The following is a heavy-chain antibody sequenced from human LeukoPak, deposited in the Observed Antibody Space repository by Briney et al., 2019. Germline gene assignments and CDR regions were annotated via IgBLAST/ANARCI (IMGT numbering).Heavy chain of an antibody. CDR3: ARDESMSYDSSGYSYDAFDI. Sequence: SETLSLTCTVSGGSISSYYWSWIRQPAGKGLEWIGRIYTSGSTNYNPSLKSRVTMSVDTSKNQFSLKLSSVTAADTAVYYCARDESMSYDSSGYSYDAFDIWGQGTMVTVSS. D-gene: IGHD3-22*01. CDR1: GGSISSYY. CDR2: IYTSGST. J-gene: IGHJ3*02. V-gene: IGHV4-4*07.